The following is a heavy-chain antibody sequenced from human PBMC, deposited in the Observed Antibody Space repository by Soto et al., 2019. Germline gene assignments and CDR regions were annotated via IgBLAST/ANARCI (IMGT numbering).Heavy chain of an antibody. CDR2: ISSTSSTI. CDR1: GFTFSTYV. CDR3: ARGPGSGWYSWFDP. J-gene: IGHJ5*02. D-gene: IGHD6-19*01. V-gene: IGHV3-48*01. Sequence: GGSLRLSCAASGFTFSTYVMSWFRQAPGGGLEWVSYISSTSSTIYYADSVKGRFTISRDNAKASLYLQMNSLRVEDTAVYYCARGPGSGWYSWFDPWGQGALVTVSS.